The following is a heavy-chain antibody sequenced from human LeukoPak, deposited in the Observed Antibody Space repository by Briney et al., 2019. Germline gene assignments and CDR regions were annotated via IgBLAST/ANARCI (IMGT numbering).Heavy chain of an antibody. V-gene: IGHV1-18*01. CDR3: AKGMYDSSGYYYVGDYYYMDV. D-gene: IGHD3-22*01. CDR2: ISAYNGNT. Sequence: ASVKVSCKASGYTFTSYGISWVRQAPGQGLEWMGWISAYNGNTNYAQKLQGRVTMTTDTSTSTAYMELRSLRSDDTAVYYCAKGMYDSSGYYYVGDYYYMDVWGKGTTVTVSS. CDR1: GYTFTSYG. J-gene: IGHJ6*03.